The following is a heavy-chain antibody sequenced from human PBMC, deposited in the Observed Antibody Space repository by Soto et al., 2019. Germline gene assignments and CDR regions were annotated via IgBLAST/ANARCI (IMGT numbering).Heavy chain of an antibody. V-gene: IGHV1-69*13. CDR3: ARGSQSYCRGGSCQGYFDY. CDR1: GGTFSSYA. D-gene: IGHD2-15*01. CDR2: IIPIFGTA. J-gene: IGHJ4*02. Sequence: GASVKVSCKASGGTFSSYAISWVRQAPGQGLEWMGGIIPIFGTANYAQKFQGRVTITADESTSTAYMELSSLRSEDTAVYYCARGSQSYCRGGSCQGYFDYWGQGTLVTVSS.